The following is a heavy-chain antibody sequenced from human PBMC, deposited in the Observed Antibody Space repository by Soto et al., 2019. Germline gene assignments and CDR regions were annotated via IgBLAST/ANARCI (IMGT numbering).Heavy chain of an antibody. CDR3: AHRVLRTVFGLVTTTAIYFDF. V-gene: IGHV2-5*02. CDR2: IYWDDDK. D-gene: IGHD3-3*01. CDR1: GFSLTTSGVG. J-gene: IGHJ4*02. Sequence: QITLNESGPTQVNPRQTLTLTCTFSGFSLTTSGVGVGWIRQSPGKAPESLALIYWDDDKRYSPSLKSRLTITKDTSKNQVVLTMADLDPADTATYYCAHRVLRTVFGLVTTTAIYFDFWGQGTPVAVSS.